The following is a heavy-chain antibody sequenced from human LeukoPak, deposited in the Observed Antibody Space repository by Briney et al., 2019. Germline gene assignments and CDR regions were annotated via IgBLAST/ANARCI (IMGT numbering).Heavy chain of an antibody. CDR3: ALGSRGVMTDWFDP. V-gene: IGHV1-69*01. CDR1: GGTFNNYA. D-gene: IGHD3-10*01. CDR2: IIPMFGTA. J-gene: IGHJ5*02. Sequence: SVKVSCKASGGTFNNYAISWVRQAPGQGLEWMGGIIPMFGTANYAQRYQGRVTITADESTSTAHIELSSLRSEDTTMYYCALGSRGVMTDWFDPWGQGTLVTVSS.